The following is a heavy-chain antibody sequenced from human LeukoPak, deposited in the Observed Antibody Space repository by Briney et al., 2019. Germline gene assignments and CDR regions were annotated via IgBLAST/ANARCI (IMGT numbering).Heavy chain of an antibody. Sequence: PGGSLRLSCAASGFTFSSYAMSWVRPAPGKGLEWVSAISGSGGSTYYADSVKGRFTISRDNSKNTLYLQMNSLRAEDTAVYYCAKDVLPPQGPFDYWGQGTLVTVSS. V-gene: IGHV3-23*01. CDR3: AKDVLPPQGPFDY. D-gene: IGHD6-6*01. J-gene: IGHJ4*02. CDR2: ISGSGGST. CDR1: GFTFSSYA.